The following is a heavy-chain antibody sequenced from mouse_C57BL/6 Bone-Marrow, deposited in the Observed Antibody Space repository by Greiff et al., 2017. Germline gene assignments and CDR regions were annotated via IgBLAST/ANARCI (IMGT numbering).Heavy chain of an antibody. V-gene: IGHV1-59*01. CDR3: ARLWDGDY. J-gene: IGHJ2*01. CDR2: IDPSDSYT. Sequence: QVQLKQPGAELVRPGTSVKLSCKASGYTFTSYWMHWVKQRPGQGLEWIGVIDPSDSYTNYNQKFKGMATLTVDTSSSTAYMQLSSLTSEDSAVYYCARLWDGDYWGQGTTLTVSS. D-gene: IGHD4-1*01. CDR1: GYTFTSYW.